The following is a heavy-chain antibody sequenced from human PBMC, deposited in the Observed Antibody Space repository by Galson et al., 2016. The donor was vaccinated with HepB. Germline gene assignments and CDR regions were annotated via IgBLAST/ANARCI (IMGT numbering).Heavy chain of an antibody. CDR1: GFSFSNFA. V-gene: IGHV3-30*03. Sequence: SLILSCAASGFSFSNFAMYWVHQAPGKGLEWVAAIGYEGRSKYYIDSVKGRFTISRDNSKNTFSLQMNSRRVEDTALYYCATATDYAFDIWGQGTMVNVAS. CDR2: IGYEGRSK. J-gene: IGHJ3*02. CDR3: ATATDYAFDI. D-gene: IGHD3/OR15-3a*01.